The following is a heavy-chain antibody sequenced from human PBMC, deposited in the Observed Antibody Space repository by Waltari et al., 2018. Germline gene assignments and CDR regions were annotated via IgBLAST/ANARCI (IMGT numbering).Heavy chain of an antibody. Sequence: QVTLKESSPALVKPTQTLTLTCTFSGFSLSTPGMRVSWIRQPPGKALEWLARIGWDDDKLYSTSLETRLTISKDASKNQVVLTMTNVDPVDTATYYCARNWDNSADYWGQGTLVTVSS. CDR1: GFSLSTPGMR. V-gene: IGHV2-70*04. CDR2: IGWDDDK. J-gene: IGHJ4*02. CDR3: ARNWDNSADY. D-gene: IGHD3-22*01.